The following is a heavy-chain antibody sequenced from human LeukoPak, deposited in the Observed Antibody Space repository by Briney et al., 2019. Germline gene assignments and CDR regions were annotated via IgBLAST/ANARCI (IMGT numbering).Heavy chain of an antibody. CDR3: AKDLYTVPGACDK. D-gene: IGHD6-19*01. V-gene: IGHV3-23*01. CDR2: SGTGGRT. J-gene: IGHJ4*02. CDR1: GFIFSDYV. Sequence: GGSLRLSCAGSGFIFSDYVMSWVRQAPGKGLEWVSASGTGGRTYYADSVEGRFTISRDISKNTLYLQMNSLNAEDTAVYYCAKDLYTVPGACDKWGQGTLVTVSS.